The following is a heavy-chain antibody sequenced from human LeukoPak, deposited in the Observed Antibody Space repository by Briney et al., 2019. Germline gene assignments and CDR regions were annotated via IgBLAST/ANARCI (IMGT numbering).Heavy chain of an antibody. J-gene: IGHJ4*02. D-gene: IGHD3-16*01. V-gene: IGHV3-74*01. CDR2: INEDATTI. Sequence: GGSLRLSCAASGFAFSAYWMHWVRQAPGKGLEWVSRINEDATTISYADSVKGRFIISRDNSKKSLYLQMNNLRAEDTAVYYCVRDLVFVSTPGDDFDFWGQGTLVTVSS. CDR3: VRDLVFVSTPGDDFDF. CDR1: GFAFSAYW.